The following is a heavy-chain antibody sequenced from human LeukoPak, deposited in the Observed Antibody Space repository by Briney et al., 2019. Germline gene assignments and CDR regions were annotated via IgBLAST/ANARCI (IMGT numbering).Heavy chain of an antibody. CDR1: GYTFTSYD. CDR2: MNPNSGNT. J-gene: IGHJ4*02. D-gene: IGHD5-12*01. Sequence: ASVKVSCKASGYTFTSYDINWVRQATGQGLEWMGWMNPNSGNTGYAQKFQGRVTMTRNTSISTAYMELSSLRSEDTAVYYCARVNRRWGYSGYDLGYWGQGTLVTASS. CDR3: ARVNRRWGYSGYDLGY. V-gene: IGHV1-8*01.